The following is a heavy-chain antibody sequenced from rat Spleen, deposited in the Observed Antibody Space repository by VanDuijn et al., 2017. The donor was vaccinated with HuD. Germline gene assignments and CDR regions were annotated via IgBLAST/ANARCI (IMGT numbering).Heavy chain of an antibody. V-gene: IGHV5-58*01. CDR3: ATEGMVGFFDY. CDR2: INTDGGST. J-gene: IGHJ2*01. Sequence: EVQLVESGGGLVQPGRSLKLSCAASGFTFSSYWMYWIRQAPGKGLEWVSSINTDGGSTYYSDSVKGRFTVSRDNAENTVYLQMNSLRSEDTATYYCATEGMVGFFDYWGQGVMVTVSS. CDR1: GFTFSSYW. D-gene: IGHD1-11*01.